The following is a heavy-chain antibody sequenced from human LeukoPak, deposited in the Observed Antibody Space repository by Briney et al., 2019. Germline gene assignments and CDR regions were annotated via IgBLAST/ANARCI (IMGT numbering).Heavy chain of an antibody. J-gene: IGHJ6*03. Sequence: SETLSLSCTVSGGTISSYYWMWIRQPPGKGLEWIGYIYYSGSTNYNPSLKSRVTISVDTSKNQFSLKLSSVTAADTAVYYCARCYSSSPYYYYYYMDVWGKGTTVTVSS. D-gene: IGHD6-6*01. CDR2: IYYSGST. CDR1: GGTISSYY. CDR3: ARCYSSSPYYYYYYMDV. V-gene: IGHV4-59*01.